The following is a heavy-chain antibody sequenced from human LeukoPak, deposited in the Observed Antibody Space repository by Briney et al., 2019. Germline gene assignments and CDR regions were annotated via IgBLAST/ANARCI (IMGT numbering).Heavy chain of an antibody. CDR3: ARDLLKGYCSSTSC. Sequence: GASVKVSCKASGYTFTGYYMHWVRQAPGQGLEWMGWINPNSGGTNYAQKFQGRVTMTRDTSISTAYMELSRLRSDDTAVYYCARDLLKGYCSSTSCWGQGTLVTVSS. D-gene: IGHD2-2*01. V-gene: IGHV1-2*02. J-gene: IGHJ4*02. CDR2: INPNSGGT. CDR1: GYTFTGYY.